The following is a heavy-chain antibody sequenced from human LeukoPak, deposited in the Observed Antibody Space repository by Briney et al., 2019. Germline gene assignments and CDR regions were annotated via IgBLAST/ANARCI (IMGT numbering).Heavy chain of an antibody. V-gene: IGHV4-34*01. CDR2: INHSGST. J-gene: IGHJ4*02. CDR3: ARGSMVRGVIIPD. Sequence: SETLSLTCAVYGGSFSGYHWSWIRQPPGKGLEWIGEINHSGSTNHNPSLKSRVTISVDTSKNQFSLKLTSVTAADTAVYYCARGSMVRGVIIPDWGQGTLVTVSS. D-gene: IGHD3-10*01. CDR1: GGSFSGYH.